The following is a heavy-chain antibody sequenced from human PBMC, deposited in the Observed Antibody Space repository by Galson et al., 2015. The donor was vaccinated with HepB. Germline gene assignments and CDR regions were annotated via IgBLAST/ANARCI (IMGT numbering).Heavy chain of an antibody. CDR2: IYHSGST. CDR1: GGSIRSSNW. D-gene: IGHD6-13*01. J-gene: IGHJ5*02. Sequence: ETLSLTCAVSGGSIRSSNWWSWVRQPPGKGLEWIGEIYHSGSTNYNPSLKSRVTISVDRSKNQFSLKLRSVTAADTAVYYCAVIAAAGVVWFDPWGQGTLVTVSS. V-gene: IGHV4-4*02. CDR3: AVIAAAGVVWFDP.